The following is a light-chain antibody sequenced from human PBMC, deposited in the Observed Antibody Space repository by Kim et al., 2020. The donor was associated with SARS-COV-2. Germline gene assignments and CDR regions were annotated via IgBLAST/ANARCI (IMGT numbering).Light chain of an antibody. CDR2: KAS. CDR1: QSNSMW. V-gene: IGKV1-5*03. Sequence: STLSSSVGDRCIITCRASQSNSMWLAWYQQKPGKAPKLLISKASSLQSGVPSRFSGSGSGTEFTLTISSLQPDDFGTYYCQQYDNYFGQGTKLEI. CDR3: QQYDNY. J-gene: IGKJ2*01.